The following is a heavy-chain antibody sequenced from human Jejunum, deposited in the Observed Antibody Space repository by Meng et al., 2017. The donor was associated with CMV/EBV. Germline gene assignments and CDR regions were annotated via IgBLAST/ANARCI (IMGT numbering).Heavy chain of an antibody. J-gene: IGHJ4*02. CDR1: GGSFITPICY. V-gene: IGHV4-39*01. CDR3: ARLSVVTGGVGVDC. CDR2: TSYGVST. Sequence: SGGSFITPICYRGWMRQAPGTRLEWIGSTSYGVSTYYGPSLKCRVTISADTSKHQFSLRLTSVAAADTAVYYCARLSVVTGGVGVDCWGQGTLVTVSS. D-gene: IGHD4-23*01.